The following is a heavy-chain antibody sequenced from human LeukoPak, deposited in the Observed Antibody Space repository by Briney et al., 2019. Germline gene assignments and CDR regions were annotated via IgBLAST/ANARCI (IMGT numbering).Heavy chain of an antibody. Sequence: ASETLSLTCAVYGGSFSGYYWSWIRQPPGKGLEWIGEINHSGSTNYNPSLKSRVIISVDTSKNQFSLKLSSVTAADTAVYYCARNRYYDFWSGYYGPIDYWGQGTLVTVSS. V-gene: IGHV4-34*01. J-gene: IGHJ4*02. CDR1: GGSFSGYY. CDR2: INHSGST. CDR3: ARNRYYDFWSGYYGPIDY. D-gene: IGHD3-3*01.